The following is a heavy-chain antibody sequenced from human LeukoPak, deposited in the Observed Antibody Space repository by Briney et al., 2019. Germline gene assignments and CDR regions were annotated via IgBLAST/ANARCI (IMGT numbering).Heavy chain of an antibody. CDR3: AREVGGSGSYPFDY. Sequence: SETLSLTCTVSGGSISSGDYYWSWIRQPPGKGLEWIGYIYYSGSTYYNPSLKSRVTISVDTSKNQFSLKLSSVTAADTAVYYCAREVGGSGSYPFDYWGQGTLVTASS. V-gene: IGHV4-30-4*01. D-gene: IGHD3-10*01. J-gene: IGHJ4*02. CDR1: GGSISSGDYY. CDR2: IYYSGST.